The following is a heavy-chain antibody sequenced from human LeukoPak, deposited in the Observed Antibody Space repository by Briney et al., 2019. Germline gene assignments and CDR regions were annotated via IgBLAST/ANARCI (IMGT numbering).Heavy chain of an antibody. Sequence: GASVKVSCKASGYTFTSYGISWVRQAPGQGLEWMGIINPIDGGTSYSQKFQGRLTMTRDMSTSTVYMELSSLTSEDTAVYYCARDWGYCSGGSCYRGAFDIWGQGTMVTVSS. CDR1: GYTFTSYG. CDR3: ARDWGYCSGGSCYRGAFDI. V-gene: IGHV1-46*01. CDR2: INPIDGGT. D-gene: IGHD2-15*01. J-gene: IGHJ3*02.